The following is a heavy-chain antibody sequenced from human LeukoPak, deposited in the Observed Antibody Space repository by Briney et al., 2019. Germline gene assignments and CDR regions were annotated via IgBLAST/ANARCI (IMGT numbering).Heavy chain of an antibody. V-gene: IGHV1-18*04. J-gene: IGHJ5*02. CDR1: GSSFASYG. Sequence: ASVKVSCKSSGSSFASYGIGWVRQAPGQGLEWMGLINPYNGNTNYAQRLQGGVTITTDTSTTTAYMELRSLTSDDTAVYYCARAPYSASYNWFDPWGQGTLVTVSS. CDR3: ARAPYSASYNWFDP. CDR2: INPYNGNT. D-gene: IGHD2-21*01.